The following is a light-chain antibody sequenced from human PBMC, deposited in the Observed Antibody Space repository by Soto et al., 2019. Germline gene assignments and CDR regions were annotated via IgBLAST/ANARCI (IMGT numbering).Light chain of an antibody. CDR2: RVT. CDR1: SSDIGGYAY. CDR3: TSYTCSSTHV. Sequence: QSAPTQPASVTVTPEHSNTISRTRTSSDIGGYAYVSWYQHPPGTAPKLILYRVTNRPSGDSHRFSVSKSANTASTTISWLQAEEEADYYCTSYTCSSTHVFGTGTKVTVL. V-gene: IGLV2-14*01. J-gene: IGLJ1*01.